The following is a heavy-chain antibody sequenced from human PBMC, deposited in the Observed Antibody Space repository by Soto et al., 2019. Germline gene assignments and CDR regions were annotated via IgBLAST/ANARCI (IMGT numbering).Heavy chain of an antibody. Sequence: QVQLVESGGGVVQPGRSLRLSCAASGFTFSSYAMHWVRQAPGKGLEWVAVISYDGSNEYYADSVKGRFTISRDNSKNTLYLQMNSLRAEDTAVYYCAKDQGYTYGASDYWGQGTLVTVSS. CDR2: ISYDGSNE. CDR1: GFTFSSYA. D-gene: IGHD5-18*01. CDR3: AKDQGYTYGASDY. J-gene: IGHJ4*02. V-gene: IGHV3-30*18.